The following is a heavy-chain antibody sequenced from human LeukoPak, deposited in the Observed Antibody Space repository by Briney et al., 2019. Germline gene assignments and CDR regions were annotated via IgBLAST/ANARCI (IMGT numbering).Heavy chain of an antibody. D-gene: IGHD3-22*01. CDR2: IYYSGST. Sequence: SQTLSLTCTVSGGSISSGGYYWSWIRQHPGKGLEWIGYIYYSGSTYYNPSLKSRVTISVDTSKNQFSLKLSSVTAADTAVYYCARDRPPGYYTRYYYYDMDVWGQGTTVTVSS. CDR1: GGSISSGGYY. V-gene: IGHV4-31*03. CDR3: ARDRPPGYYTRYYYYDMDV. J-gene: IGHJ6*02.